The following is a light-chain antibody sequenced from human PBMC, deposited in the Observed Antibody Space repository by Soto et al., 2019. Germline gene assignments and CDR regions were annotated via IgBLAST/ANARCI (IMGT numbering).Light chain of an antibody. CDR2: SNN. CDR3: AAWDDSLNGPV. CDR1: SSNIGSNT. J-gene: IGLJ2*01. V-gene: IGLV1-44*01. Sequence: QSVLTQPPSASGTPGQRVTISCSGSSSNIGSNTVNWYQQLPGTAPKLLIYSNNQRPSGVPDRFSGSKSGNSASLAISGLQSEDEADYYWAAWDDSLNGPVFGGGTKLTVL.